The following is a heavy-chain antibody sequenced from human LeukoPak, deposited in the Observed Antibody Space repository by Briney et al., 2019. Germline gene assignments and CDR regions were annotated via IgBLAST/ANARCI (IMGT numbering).Heavy chain of an antibody. J-gene: IGHJ4*02. V-gene: IGHV3-21*01. CDR1: GFTFSSYS. D-gene: IGHD6-13*01. CDR2: ISSSSSYI. CDR3: ARSHSSSWGQSNYFDY. Sequence: GGSLRLSCAASGFTFSSYSMNWVRQAPGKGLEWVSSISSSSSYIYYADSVKGRFTISRDNAKNSLYLQMNSLRAEDTAVYYCARSHSSSWGQSNYFDYWGQGTLVTVSS.